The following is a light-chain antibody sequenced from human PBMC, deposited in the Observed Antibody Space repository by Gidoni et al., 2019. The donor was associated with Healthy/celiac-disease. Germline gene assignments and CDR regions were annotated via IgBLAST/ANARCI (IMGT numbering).Light chain of an antibody. Sequence: QSPGTLSLSPGERATLSCRASQSVSSSYLAWYQQKPGQAPRLLIYGASSRATGIPDRFSGSGSGTDFTLTISRLEPEDFAVYYCQQYGSSPQWTFGQGTKVEIK. CDR3: QQYGSSPQWT. CDR2: GAS. J-gene: IGKJ1*01. V-gene: IGKV3-20*01. CDR1: QSVSSSY.